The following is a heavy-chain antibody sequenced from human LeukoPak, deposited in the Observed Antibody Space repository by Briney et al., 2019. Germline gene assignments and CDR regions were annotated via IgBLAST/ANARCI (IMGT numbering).Heavy chain of an antibody. Sequence: PGGSLRLSCAASGFTFSNYYMSWLRQAPGKGLEWVSYISSSESTMYYADSVKGRFTISRDDAKNSLYLQMNSLRAEDTAVYYCARAVEKSLDYWGQGTLVTVSS. J-gene: IGHJ4*02. V-gene: IGHV3-11*01. CDR1: GFTFSNYY. CDR2: ISSSESTM. CDR3: ARAVEKSLDY.